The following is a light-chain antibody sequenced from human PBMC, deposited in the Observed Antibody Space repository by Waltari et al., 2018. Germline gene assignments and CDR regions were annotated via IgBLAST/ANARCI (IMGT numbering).Light chain of an antibody. V-gene: IGLV2-14*03. Sequence: QSALTQPASVSESLGQSITISCNGSISHVGNYHYASWYQPLPGKAPKLIIYAVNNRPSGVSNRFSASKSGNTASLTISGLQFEDEADYYCSSYVANITLVVFGGGTKLTVL. CDR1: ISHVGNYHY. CDR2: AVN. CDR3: SSYVANITLVV. J-gene: IGLJ2*01.